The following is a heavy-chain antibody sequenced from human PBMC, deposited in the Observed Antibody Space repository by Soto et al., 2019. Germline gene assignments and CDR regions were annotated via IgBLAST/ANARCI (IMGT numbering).Heavy chain of an antibody. CDR2: INAGNGNT. D-gene: IGHD2-21*02. CDR1: GYTFTSYA. Sequence: ASVKVSCKASGYTFTSYAMHWVRQAPGQRLEWMGWINAGNGNTKYSQKCQGRVTITRDTSASTAYMELSSLRSEDTAVYYCARRRVVVTALDHCAQGTLITVSP. CDR3: ARRRVVVTALDH. V-gene: IGHV1-3*01. J-gene: IGHJ4*02.